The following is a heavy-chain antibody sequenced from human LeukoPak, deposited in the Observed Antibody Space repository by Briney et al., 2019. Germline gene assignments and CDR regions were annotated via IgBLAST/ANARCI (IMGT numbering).Heavy chain of an antibody. J-gene: IGHJ6*03. CDR1: GYSFTSYW. CDR2: IYPGDSDT. D-gene: IGHD6-13*01. CDR3: ARQGAAGKYYYYYMDV. V-gene: IGHV5-51*01. Sequence: GESLKISCKCSGYSFTSYWIGWVRQMPGKGLEWMGIIYPGDSDTRYSPSFQGQVHISVDKSISTAYLQWSSLKASDTAIYYCARQGAAGKYYYYYMDVWGKGTTVTVSS.